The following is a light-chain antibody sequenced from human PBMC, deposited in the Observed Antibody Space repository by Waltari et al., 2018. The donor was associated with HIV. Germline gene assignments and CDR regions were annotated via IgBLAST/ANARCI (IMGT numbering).Light chain of an antibody. J-gene: IGKJ1*01. CDR1: QRIGKY. V-gene: IGKV1-39*01. Sequence: DIQMHQSPNPLSASVGERVTLGCPSSQRIGKYVNWYKQRSGKRPRLLIFSASTLQSGVSPRFTGGGSGTDITLTSNKLQLADFATYYCEQSYGSPRTFGKGT. CDR2: SAS. CDR3: EQSYGSPRT.